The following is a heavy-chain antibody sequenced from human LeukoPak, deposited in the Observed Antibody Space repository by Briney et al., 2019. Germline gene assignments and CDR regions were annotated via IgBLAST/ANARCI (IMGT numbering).Heavy chain of an antibody. CDR1: GDSINAYY. CDR2: ISYSGST. J-gene: IGHJ1*01. D-gene: IGHD6-13*01. CDR3: ARDTGSSWYPEYFHH. Sequence: PSETLSLTFTVSGDSINAYYWSWIRQSPGKGLECIGYISYSGSTKYNPSLRSRVTISIDTSKNQFSLKVTSVTAADTAVYYCARDTGSSWYPEYFHHWGQGNLVAVSS. V-gene: IGHV4-59*01.